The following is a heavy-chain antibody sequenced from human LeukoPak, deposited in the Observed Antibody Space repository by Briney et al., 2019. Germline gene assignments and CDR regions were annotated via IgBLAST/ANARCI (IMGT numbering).Heavy chain of an antibody. CDR3: ARWTYYESTGYYYPRFDS. Sequence: SQTLSLTCTVSGGSISSGGYYWSWIRQHPGKGLEWIGSIDYSGITYYNPSLKSRVTISIDTSNRQFSLKLSAVTAADTAVYYCARWTYYESTGYYYPRFDSWGQGSLVTVCS. J-gene: IGHJ4*02. D-gene: IGHD3-22*01. V-gene: IGHV4-31*03. CDR1: GGSISSGGYY. CDR2: IDYSGIT.